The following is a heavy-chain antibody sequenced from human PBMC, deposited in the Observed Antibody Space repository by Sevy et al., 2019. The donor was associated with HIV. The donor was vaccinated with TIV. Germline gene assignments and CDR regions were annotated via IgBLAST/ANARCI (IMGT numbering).Heavy chain of an antibody. CDR3: AGENAWGRGYS. D-gene: IGHD1-26*01. Sequence: SETLSLTCTVSGDSITSLYWNWIRQPPGKGLEWIANINYNGHINYNPSLKSRVTLSLDTSKNQFSLRLSSVTAADTVMYYCAGENAWGRGYSWGQGTLVTVSS. CDR2: INYNGHI. CDR1: GDSITSLY. J-gene: IGHJ4*02. V-gene: IGHV4-59*08.